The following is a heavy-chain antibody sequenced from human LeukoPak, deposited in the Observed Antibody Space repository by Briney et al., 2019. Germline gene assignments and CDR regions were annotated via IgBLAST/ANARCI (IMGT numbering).Heavy chain of an antibody. CDR2: ISSSSTYI. Sequence: GGSLRLSCAASGFTLSNNMNWVRQAPGKGLEWVSSISSSSTYIYYAESMKGRFTISRDNAKNSLYLQMNSLRAEDTAVYYCARDPGTDGSSWYVLDNWGQGTLVTVSA. D-gene: IGHD6-13*01. V-gene: IGHV3-21*01. CDR3: ARDPGTDGSSWYVLDN. CDR1: GFTLSNN. J-gene: IGHJ4*02.